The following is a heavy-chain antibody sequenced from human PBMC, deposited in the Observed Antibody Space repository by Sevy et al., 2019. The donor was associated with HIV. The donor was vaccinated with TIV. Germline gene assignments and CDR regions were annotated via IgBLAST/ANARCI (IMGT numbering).Heavy chain of an antibody. CDR1: GYSFISYY. Sequence: ASVKVSCKSSGYSFISYYVHWVRQAPGQGLEWVGIINPSGGGTVYARKFQGRVTMPSDTSTDTIYMELRSLNSEDTAVYYCAREHCGEGGQRSAYISHWGQGTLFTVSS. CDR3: AREHCGEGGQRSAYISH. J-gene: IGHJ4*02. CDR2: INPSGGGT. D-gene: IGHD3-16*01. V-gene: IGHV1-46*01.